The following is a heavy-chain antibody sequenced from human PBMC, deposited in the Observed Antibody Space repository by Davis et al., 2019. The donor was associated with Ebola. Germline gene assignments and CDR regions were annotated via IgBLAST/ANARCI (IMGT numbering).Heavy chain of an antibody. J-gene: IGHJ4*02. V-gene: IGHV3-23*01. CDR1: RLTFSSYA. D-gene: IGHD6-13*01. CDR2: ISGSGTYT. Sequence: GESLKISCAASRLTFSSYAMSWVRQAPGKGLEWVSTISGSGTYTYYADSVKGRFTISRDNSKDTLYLQMNSLRAEDTAVYYCVKGGWQQYFDYWGQGTLVTVSS. CDR3: VKGGWQQYFDY.